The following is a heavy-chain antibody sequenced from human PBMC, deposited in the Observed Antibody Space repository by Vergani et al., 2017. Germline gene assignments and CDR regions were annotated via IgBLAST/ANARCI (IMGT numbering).Heavy chain of an antibody. D-gene: IGHD3-3*01. CDR1: GGSISNNNW. CDR2: IYHSGST. J-gene: IGHJ3*02. Sequence: QVQLQESGPGLVKPSGTLSLTCAVSGGSISNNNWWTWVRQPPGKGLEWIGEIYHSGSTNYNPSLTSRVTISVDNSKNQFSLKLSSVTAADTAVYYCARQVFWSGYFHPDAFDIWGQGTMVTVSS. V-gene: IGHV4-4*02. CDR3: ARQVFWSGYFHPDAFDI.